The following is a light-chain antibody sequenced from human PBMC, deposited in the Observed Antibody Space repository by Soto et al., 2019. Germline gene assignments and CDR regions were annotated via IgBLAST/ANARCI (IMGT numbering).Light chain of an antibody. CDR1: QSISSY. Sequence: GARVTITCRASQSISSYLNWYQQKPGKAPKLLIYAASSLHSGVPSRFSGSGSGTEFTLTISSLQPDDFATYYCQQYNSYSFGQGTKVDI. CDR2: AAS. CDR3: QQYNSYS. V-gene: IGKV1-5*01. J-gene: IGKJ1*01.